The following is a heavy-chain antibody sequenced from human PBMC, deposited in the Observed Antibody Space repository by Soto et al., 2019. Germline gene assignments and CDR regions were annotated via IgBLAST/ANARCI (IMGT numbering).Heavy chain of an antibody. CDR1: GGSISSYY. D-gene: IGHD6-13*01. V-gene: IGHV4-59*08. Sequence: PSETLSLTCTVSGGSISSYYWSWIRQPPGKGLEWIGYIYYSGSTNYNPSLKSRVTISVDTSKNQFSLKLSSVTAADTAVYYCARLGYSSSSEYWGQGTLVTVSS. CDR3: ARLGYSSSSEY. CDR2: IYYSGST. J-gene: IGHJ4*02.